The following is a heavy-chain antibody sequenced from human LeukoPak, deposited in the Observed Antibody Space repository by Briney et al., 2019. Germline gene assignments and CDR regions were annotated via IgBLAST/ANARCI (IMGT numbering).Heavy chain of an antibody. D-gene: IGHD4-23*01. CDR2: IYYSGST. CDR3: ARDSGGRLRWYREVSWYFDL. CDR1: GGSISSYY. V-gene: IGHV4-59*12. Sequence: SETLSLTCTVSGGSISSYYWSWIRQPPGKGLEWIGYIYYSGSTNYNPSLKSRVTISVDTSKNQFSLKLSSVTAADTAVYYCARDSGGRLRWYREVSWYFDLWGRGTLVTVSS. J-gene: IGHJ2*01.